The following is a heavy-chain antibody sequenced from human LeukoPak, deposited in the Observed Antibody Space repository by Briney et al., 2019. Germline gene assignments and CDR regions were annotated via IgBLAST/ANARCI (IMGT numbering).Heavy chain of an antibody. CDR2: ISYDGSNK. V-gene: IGHV3-30-3*01. CDR3: AKDSHYYDSSGTDAFDI. CDR1: GFTFSSYA. J-gene: IGHJ3*02. D-gene: IGHD3-22*01. Sequence: PGRSLRLSCAASGFTFSSYAMHWVRQAPGKGLEWVAVISYDGSNKYYADSVKGRFTISRDNSKNTLYLQMNSLRAEDTAVYYCAKDSHYYDSSGTDAFDIWGQGTMVTVSS.